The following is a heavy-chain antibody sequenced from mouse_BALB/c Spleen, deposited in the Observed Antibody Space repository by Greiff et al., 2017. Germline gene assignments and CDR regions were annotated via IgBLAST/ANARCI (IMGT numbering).Heavy chain of an antibody. CDR2: IDPANGNT. V-gene: IGHV14-3*02. D-gene: IGHD2-14*01. CDR1: GFNIKDTY. CDR3: ASPYYRYDWFAY. Sequence: VQLQQSGAELVKPGASVKLSCTASGFNIKDTYMHWVKQRPEQGLEWIGRIDPANGNTKYDPKFQGKATITADTSSNTAYLQLSSLTSEDTAVYYCASPYYRYDWFAYWGQGTLVTVSA. J-gene: IGHJ3*01.